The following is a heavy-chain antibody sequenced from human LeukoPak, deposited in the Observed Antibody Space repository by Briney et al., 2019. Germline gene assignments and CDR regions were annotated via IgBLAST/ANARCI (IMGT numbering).Heavy chain of an antibody. CDR2: MNPNSGNT. J-gene: IGHJ4*02. CDR1: GYTFTSYD. D-gene: IGHD3-10*01. CDR3: ATSPMVRGVILFY. Sequence: ASVKVSCKASGYTFTSYDINWVRQATGQGVEWMGWMNPNSGNTGYAQKFQGRVTMTRNTSISTAYMELSSLRSEDTAVYYCATSPMVRGVILFYWGQGTLVTVSS. V-gene: IGHV1-8*01.